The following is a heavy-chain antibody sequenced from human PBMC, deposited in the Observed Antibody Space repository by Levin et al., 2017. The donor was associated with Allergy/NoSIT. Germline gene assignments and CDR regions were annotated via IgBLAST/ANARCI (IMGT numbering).Heavy chain of an antibody. CDR2: IIPIFGKT. D-gene: IGHD4-23*01. J-gene: IGHJ6*02. V-gene: IGHV1-69*13. CDR1: GGIFSSYA. Sequence: GASVKVSCKASGGIFSSYAISWVRQAPGQGLEWMGGIIPIFGKTDYAENFQARVTITADESTTTAYMELSSMRSADTAVYYCARNGGTVERSRYFYYAMDVWGQGTTVSVS. CDR3: ARNGGTVERSRYFYYAMDV.